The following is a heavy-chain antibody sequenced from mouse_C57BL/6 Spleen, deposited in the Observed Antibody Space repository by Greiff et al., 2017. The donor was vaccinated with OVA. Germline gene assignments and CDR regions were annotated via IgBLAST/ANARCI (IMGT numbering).Heavy chain of an antibody. V-gene: IGHV1-54*01. CDR2: INPGSGGT. CDR1: GYAFTNYL. J-gene: IGHJ3*01. Sequence: QVQLQQSGAELVRPGTSVKVSCKASGYAFTNYLIEWVKQRPGQGLEWIGVINPGSGGTNYNEKFKGKATLTADKSSSSAYMQLCSLTSEDSAVYFCARQTAQKSPFAYWGQGTLVTVSA. CDR3: ARQTAQKSPFAY. D-gene: IGHD3-2*02.